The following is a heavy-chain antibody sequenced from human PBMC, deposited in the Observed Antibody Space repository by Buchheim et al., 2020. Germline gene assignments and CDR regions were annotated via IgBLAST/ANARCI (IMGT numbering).Heavy chain of an antibody. V-gene: IGHV3-23*01. J-gene: IGHJ6*02. D-gene: IGHD4-17*01. CDR3: ARVMLTVTSAVHYYYYGMDV. CDR1: GSTFSSYA. Sequence: EVQLLESGGGLVQPGGSLRLSCAASGSTFSSYAMSWVRQAPGKGLEWVSAISGSGGSTYYADSVKGRFTISRDNSKNTLYLQMNSLRAEDTAVYYCARVMLTVTSAVHYYYYGMDVWGQGTT. CDR2: ISGSGGST.